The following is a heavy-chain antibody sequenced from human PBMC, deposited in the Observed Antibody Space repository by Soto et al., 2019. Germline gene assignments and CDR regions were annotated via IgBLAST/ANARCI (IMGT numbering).Heavy chain of an antibody. CDR2: ISYDGSNK. V-gene: IGHV3-30-3*01. CDR1: GFTFSSYA. J-gene: IGHJ1*01. CDR3: ASSTRDYYDSSGYYHGYFQH. D-gene: IGHD3-22*01. Sequence: QVQLVEAGGGVVQPGRSLRLSCAASGFTFSSYAMHWVRQAPGKGLEWVAVISYDGSNKYYADSVKGRFTISRDNSKNTLYLQMNSLRAEDTAVYYCASSTRDYYDSSGYYHGYFQHWGQGTLVTVSS.